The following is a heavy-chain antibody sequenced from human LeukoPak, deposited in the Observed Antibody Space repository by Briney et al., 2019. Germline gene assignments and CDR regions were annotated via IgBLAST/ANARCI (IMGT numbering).Heavy chain of an antibody. CDR2: ISSSGSTI. D-gene: IGHD4-17*01. V-gene: IGHV3-48*03. J-gene: IGHJ6*04. CDR1: GFTFSSYE. CDR3: ARRYGDSTSPRGMDV. Sequence: PGGSLRLSCAASGFTFSSYEMNWVRQAPGKGLEWVSYISSSGSTIYYADSVKGRFTISRDNAKNSLYLQMNSLRAEDTAVYYCARRYGDSTSPRGMDVWGKGTTVTVSS.